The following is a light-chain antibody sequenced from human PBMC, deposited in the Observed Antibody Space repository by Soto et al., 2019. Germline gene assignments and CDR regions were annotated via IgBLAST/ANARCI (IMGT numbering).Light chain of an antibody. CDR3: SSYAGSSVWV. CDR1: SSDVGSYNH. CDR2: EVS. J-gene: IGLJ3*02. Sequence: QSVLTQPPSVSGSPGQSVAISCTGTSSDVGSYNHVSWYQESPGTVPKLMVYEVSSRPSGVPDRFSGSKSGNTASLTISGLQPEDEADYYCSSYAGSSVWVFGGGTKVTVL. V-gene: IGLV2-18*02.